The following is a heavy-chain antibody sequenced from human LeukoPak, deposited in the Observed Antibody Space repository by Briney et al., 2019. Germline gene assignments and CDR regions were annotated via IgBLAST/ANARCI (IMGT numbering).Heavy chain of an antibody. CDR3: ARGALLGMAPAFDY. Sequence: PGGSLRLSCAASGFTFSSYSMNWVRQAPGKGLEWVSSISSSSSYIYYADSVKGRFTISRDNAKNSLYLQMNSLRAEDTAVYYCARGALLGMAPAFDYWGQGTLVTVSS. D-gene: IGHD5-24*01. CDR2: ISSSSSYI. CDR1: GFTFSSYS. J-gene: IGHJ4*02. V-gene: IGHV3-21*01.